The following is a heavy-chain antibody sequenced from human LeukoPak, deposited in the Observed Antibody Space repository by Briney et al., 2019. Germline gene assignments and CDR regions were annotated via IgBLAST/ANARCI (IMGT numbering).Heavy chain of an antibody. CDR3: TGESRPFCPFAL. V-gene: IGHV4-4*02. D-gene: IGHD2-2*01. CDR2: ISHSGTT. Sequence: SETLSLTCDVSGGSIDITNYWSLVRQAPGKGLEWIGEISHSGTTNYNPSLRSRVAMSLDRDNNQFSLSLRSVTAADTAVYYCTGESRPFCPFALWGQGVLVTVSS. CDR1: GGSIDITNY. J-gene: IGHJ4*02.